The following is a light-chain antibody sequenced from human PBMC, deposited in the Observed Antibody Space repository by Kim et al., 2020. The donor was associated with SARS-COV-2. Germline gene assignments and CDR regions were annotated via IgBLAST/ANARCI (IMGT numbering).Light chain of an antibody. CDR2: DAS. Sequence: FAPGEKAPLSCRASQSFSSYFAWYQQKPGQAPRLLIYDASNRATGIPARFSGSGSGTDFTLTISSLEPEDFAVYYCQQRSSWLWTFGQGTKVDIK. J-gene: IGKJ1*01. V-gene: IGKV3-11*01. CDR1: QSFSSY. CDR3: QQRSSWLWT.